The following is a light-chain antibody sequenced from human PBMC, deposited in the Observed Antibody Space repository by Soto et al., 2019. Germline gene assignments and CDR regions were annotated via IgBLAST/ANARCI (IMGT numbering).Light chain of an antibody. V-gene: IGLV1-40*01. Sequence: QSVLTQPPSVSGAPGQRVTISCTGSSSNIGATYDVQWYQQLPGTAPKLLIYGNSNRPSGVPDRFSGPKSGTSASLAITGLQADDEADYYCQSYDSSLSAHYVFGTGTKLTVL. CDR2: GNS. CDR1: SSNIGATYD. J-gene: IGLJ1*01. CDR3: QSYDSSLSAHYV.